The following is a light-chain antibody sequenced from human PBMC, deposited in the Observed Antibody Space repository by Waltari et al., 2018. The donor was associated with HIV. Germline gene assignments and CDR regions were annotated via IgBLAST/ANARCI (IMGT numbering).Light chain of an antibody. CDR3: ASYTANDTVI. V-gene: IGLV2-14*01. CDR1: DRAFGFYNF. J-gene: IGLJ2*01. CDR2: KVD. Sequence: SGLTQPASLSGFPGQSITISCTGADRAFGFYNFISCYQQHPGKVTKVSLSKVDRRAAGISDRFSGSKSGNTASLTISGLQTEDEAVYYCASYTANDTVIFAGGTTVTVL.